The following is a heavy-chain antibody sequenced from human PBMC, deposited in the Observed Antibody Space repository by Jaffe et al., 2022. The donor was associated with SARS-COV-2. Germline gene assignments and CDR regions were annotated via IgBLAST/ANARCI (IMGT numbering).Heavy chain of an antibody. V-gene: IGHV3-30*18. CDR1: GLFFNTYG. Sequence: QVHLVESGGGVVQPGRSLRLSCAVSGLFFNTYGMHWIRQAPGKGLEWVAVISNDGTDKLYADSVRGRFTISRDNSKNTLFLQMNSLRPEDTAVYYCAKSSDRCRGGICYPDHWGPGALVTVSS. J-gene: IGHJ4*02. CDR3: AKSSDRCRGGICYPDH. CDR2: ISNDGTDK. D-gene: IGHD2-15*01.